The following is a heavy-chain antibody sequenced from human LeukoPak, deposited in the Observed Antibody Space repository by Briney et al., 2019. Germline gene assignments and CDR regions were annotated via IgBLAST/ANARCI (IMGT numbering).Heavy chain of an antibody. CDR1: GGSISSYY. V-gene: IGHV4-59*01. CDR2: IYYSGST. D-gene: IGHD5-18*01. CDR3: AREFVDTAMGASYSYYYYGMDV. Sequence: PSETLSLTCTVSGGSISSYYWSWIRQPPGKGLEWIGYIYYSGSTNYNPSLKSRVTISVDTSKNQFSLKLSSVTAADPAVYYCAREFVDTAMGASYSYYYYGMDVWGQGTTVTVSS. J-gene: IGHJ6*02.